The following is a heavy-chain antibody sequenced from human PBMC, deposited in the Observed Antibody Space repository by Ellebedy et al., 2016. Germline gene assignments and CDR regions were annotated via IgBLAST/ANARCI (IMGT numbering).Heavy chain of an antibody. CDR2: ISNVGSDK. J-gene: IGHJ3*01. Sequence: GGSLRLXXAASGFDFSSYGIHWVRQAPGKGLKWVGSISNVGSDKYYADSVKGRFTISRDNSKNTLYLQMNSLRVEDTAVYYCTKWQSGVADTNDAFDFWGQGTMVTVSS. V-gene: IGHV3-30*18. CDR3: TKWQSGVADTNDAFDF. CDR1: GFDFSSYG. D-gene: IGHD3-3*01.